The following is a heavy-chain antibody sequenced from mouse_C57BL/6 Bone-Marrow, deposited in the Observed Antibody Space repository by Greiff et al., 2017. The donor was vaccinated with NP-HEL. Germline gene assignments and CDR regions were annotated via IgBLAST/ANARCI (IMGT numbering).Heavy chain of an antibody. CDR2: IYPGSGST. D-gene: IGHD1-1*01. J-gene: IGHJ2*01. CDR1: GYTFTSYW. CDR3: ARKDITTTGPYYFDY. V-gene: IGHV1-55*01. Sequence: QVHVKQPGAELVKPGASVKMSCKASGYTFTSYWITWVKQRPGQGLEWIGDIYPGSGSTNYNEKFKSKATLTVDTSSSTAYMQLSSLTSEDSAVYYCARKDITTTGPYYFDYWGQGTTLTVSS.